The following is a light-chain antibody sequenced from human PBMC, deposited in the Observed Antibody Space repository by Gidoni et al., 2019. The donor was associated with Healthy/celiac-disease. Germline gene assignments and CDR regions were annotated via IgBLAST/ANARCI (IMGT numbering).Light chain of an antibody. CDR1: QSISSW. Sequence: DIQMTQSPCTLSASVGDRVTITCRASQSISSWLAWYQQKPGKAPQLLIYAASSLESGVPSRFSGSGSGTEFTLTISSLQPDDFATYYCQQYNSYWTFGQGTQVEIK. V-gene: IGKV1-5*01. CDR2: AAS. CDR3: QQYNSYWT. J-gene: IGKJ1*01.